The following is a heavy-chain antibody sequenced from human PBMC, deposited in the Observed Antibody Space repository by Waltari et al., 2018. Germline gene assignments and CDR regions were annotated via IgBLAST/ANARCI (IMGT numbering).Heavy chain of an antibody. D-gene: IGHD2-2*02. CDR1: GYTFTSYD. V-gene: IGHV1-8*03. CDR2: GNLNRCNT. J-gene: IGHJ4*02. Sequence: QVQLVQSGAEVKKPGASVQVSCKASGYTFTSYDINWVRQATGHGLEWMGWGNLNRCNTGYAQKFQGRVTVAQKLSISTADMELSSLRSEETCVFCCAEGEQFGCSSTSCYTEGNFDYWGQGTLVTGSS. CDR3: AEGEQFGCSSTSCYTEGNFDY.